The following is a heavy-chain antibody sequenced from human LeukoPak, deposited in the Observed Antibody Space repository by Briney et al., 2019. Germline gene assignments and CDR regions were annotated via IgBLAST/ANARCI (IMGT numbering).Heavy chain of an antibody. J-gene: IGHJ4*02. CDR1: GGTFSSYA. CDR2: IIPIFGTA. D-gene: IGHD3-9*01. V-gene: IGHV1-69*01. CDR3: ARSPPPLRYFDWLPDY. Sequence: ASVKVSCKASGGTFSSYAISWVRQAPGQGLEWMGGIIPIFGTANYAQKFQGRVTITADESTSTAYMELSSLRSEDTAVYYCARSPPPLRYFDWLPDYRGQGTLVTVPS.